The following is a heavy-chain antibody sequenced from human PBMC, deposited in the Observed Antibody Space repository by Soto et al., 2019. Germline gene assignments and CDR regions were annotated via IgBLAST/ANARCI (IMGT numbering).Heavy chain of an antibody. CDR3: ATGRGVNFYYGMDV. V-gene: IGHV3-23*01. CDR2: ISGSGGST. J-gene: IGHJ6*02. CDR1: GFTFSSYA. Sequence: EVQLLESGGGLVQPGGSLRLSCAASGFTFSSYAMSWVRQAPGKGLEWVSAISGSGGSTYYADSVKGRFTISRDNSKNTLYLQMNRLRDEDTAVYYCATGRGVNFYYGMDVWGQGTTVTVSS. D-gene: IGHD3-10*01.